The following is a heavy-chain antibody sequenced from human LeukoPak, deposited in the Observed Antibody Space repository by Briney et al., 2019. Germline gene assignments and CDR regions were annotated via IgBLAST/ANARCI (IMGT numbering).Heavy chain of an antibody. CDR2: IYHSGST. CDR3: ARSPTIFGVVIPRDYYMDV. D-gene: IGHD3-3*01. CDR1: GGSISSSNW. J-gene: IGHJ6*03. V-gene: IGHV4-4*02. Sequence: PSGTLSLTCAVSGGSISSSNWWSWVRQPPGKGLEWIGEIYHSGSTNYNPSLKSRVTISVDTSKNQFSLKLSSVTAADTAAYYCARSPTIFGVVIPRDYYMDVWGKGTTVTVSS.